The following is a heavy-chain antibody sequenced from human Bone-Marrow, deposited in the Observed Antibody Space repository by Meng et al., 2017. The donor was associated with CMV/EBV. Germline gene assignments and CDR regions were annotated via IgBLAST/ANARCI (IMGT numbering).Heavy chain of an antibody. CDR1: GFTFSSYA. D-gene: IGHD3-10*01. Sequence: GGSLRLSCAASGFTFSSYAMHWVRQAPGKGLEWVAVIWYDGSNKYYADSVKGRFTNSRDNSKNTLYLQMNSLRAEDRAVYYWAREFGFIYYYGMDVWGQGTTVTVSS. CDR2: IWYDGSNK. J-gene: IGHJ6*02. CDR3: AREFGFIYYYGMDV. V-gene: IGHV3-33*08.